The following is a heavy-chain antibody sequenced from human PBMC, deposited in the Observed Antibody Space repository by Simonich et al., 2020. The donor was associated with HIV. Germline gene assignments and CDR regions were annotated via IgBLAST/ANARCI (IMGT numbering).Heavy chain of an antibody. CDR1: GGSFSGDY. J-gene: IGHJ5*02. CDR2: IKHSGST. D-gene: IGHD3-22*01. Sequence: QVQLQQWGAGLLKPSETLSLTCAVYGGSFSGDYWSWIRQPPGKGLEWIGEIKHSGSTNCNPSLKSRVTISVDTSKNQFSLKLSSVTAADTAVYYCARTYYYDSSGYYAGWFDPWGQGTLVTVSS. CDR3: ARTYYYDSSGYYAGWFDP. V-gene: IGHV4-34*01.